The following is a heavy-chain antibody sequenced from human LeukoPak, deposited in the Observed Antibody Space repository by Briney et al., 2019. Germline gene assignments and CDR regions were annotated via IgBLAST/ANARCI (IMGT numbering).Heavy chain of an antibody. Sequence: GGSLRLSCAASGFTFSSYSMNWVRQAPGKGLEWVSSISSSSSYIYYADSVKGRFTISRDNAKNSLYLQMNSLRAEDTAVYYCARDGAWYYYDSSGYYWFDPWGQGTLVTVSS. CDR2: ISSSSSYI. J-gene: IGHJ5*02. V-gene: IGHV3-21*01. CDR1: GFTFSSYS. D-gene: IGHD3-22*01. CDR3: ARDGAWYYYDSSGYYWFDP.